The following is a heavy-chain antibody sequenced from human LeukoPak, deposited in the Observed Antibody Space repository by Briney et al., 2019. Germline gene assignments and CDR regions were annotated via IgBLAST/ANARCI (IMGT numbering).Heavy chain of an antibody. CDR3: TRLALYGDYRDAFDI. CDR2: IRSKANSYAT. J-gene: IGHJ3*02. V-gene: IGHV3-73*01. Sequence: GGSLRLSCAASGFTFSGSAMHWVRQASGKGLECVGRIRSKANSYATAYAASVKGRFTISRDDSKNTAYLQMNSLKTEDTAVYYCTRLALYGDYRDAFDIWGQGTMVTVSS. CDR1: GFTFSGSA. D-gene: IGHD4-17*01.